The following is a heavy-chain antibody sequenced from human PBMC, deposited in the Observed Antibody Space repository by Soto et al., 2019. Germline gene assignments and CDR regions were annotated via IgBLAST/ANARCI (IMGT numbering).Heavy chain of an antibody. V-gene: IGHV3-9*01. D-gene: IGHD3-3*01. CDR3: ARSWSGSTSGRVDV. CDR1: GFKFDDHV. CDR2: INWDGYSI. J-gene: IGHJ6*02. Sequence: GGSLRLSCVASGFKFDDHVMHWVRQVPGKGLEWVGHINWDGYSIGYGDSVRGRFTISRDNAKNTLYLQMNSLRPEDTALYYCARSWSGSTSGRVDVWGRGTTVTVSS.